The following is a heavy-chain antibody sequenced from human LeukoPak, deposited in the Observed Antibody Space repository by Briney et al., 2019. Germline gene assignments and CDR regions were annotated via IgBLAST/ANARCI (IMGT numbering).Heavy chain of an antibody. CDR1: GYTFTGYY. V-gene: IGHV1-2*06. D-gene: IGHD1-14*01. CDR2: INPNSGGT. J-gene: IGHJ4*02. CDR3: ARDTSTGLQSNYFDY. Sequence: GASVKVSCKASGYTFTGYYMHWVRQAPGQGLEWMGRINPNSGGTNYAQKFQGRVTITTDESTSTAYMELSSLRSEDTAVYYCARDTSTGLQSNYFDYWGQGTLVTVSS.